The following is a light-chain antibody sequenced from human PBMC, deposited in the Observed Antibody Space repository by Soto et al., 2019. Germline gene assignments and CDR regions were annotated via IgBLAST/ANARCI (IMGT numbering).Light chain of an antibody. CDR1: QTVIGN. V-gene: IGKV3-15*01. CDR2: GAS. J-gene: IGKJ4*01. Sequence: EIVMTQSPATLSVSPGERATLSCWASQTVIGNFLAWYQVKPGQAPRLVVYGASARALGIPARFSGSGSGTEFSFTVTSLQSEDFAVYYCQQRSNWRTFGGGTKVDIK. CDR3: QQRSNWRT.